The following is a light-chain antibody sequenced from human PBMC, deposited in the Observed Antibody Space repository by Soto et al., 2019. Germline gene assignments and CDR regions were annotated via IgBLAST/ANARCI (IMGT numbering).Light chain of an antibody. Sequence: DIQMTQSPSTLSASVGDRVTITCRASQSVSTWLAWYQQKPGKAPKLLIHKSSTYENGVPTRFSGSGSGTDSALTISRLKRDVFADNYGVQYRLYPVTFGGGTKVEIK. CDR2: KSS. V-gene: IGKV1-5*03. J-gene: IGKJ4*02. CDR1: QSVSTW. CDR3: VQYRLYPVT.